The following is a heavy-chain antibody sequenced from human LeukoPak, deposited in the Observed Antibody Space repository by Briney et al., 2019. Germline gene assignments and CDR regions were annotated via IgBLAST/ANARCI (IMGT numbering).Heavy chain of an antibody. D-gene: IGHD3-10*01. CDR3: AGGYYYRG. Sequence: SETLSLTCTVSGGSVSSDNSYWNWIRQPAGKGLEWIGRIYADGSSTYNPSLRSRVTISVDSSKNQFSLRLTSMTAADTAVYYCAGGYYYRGWGQGTLVTVSS. CDR1: GGSVSSDNSY. V-gene: IGHV4-61*02. J-gene: IGHJ4*02. CDR2: IYADGSS.